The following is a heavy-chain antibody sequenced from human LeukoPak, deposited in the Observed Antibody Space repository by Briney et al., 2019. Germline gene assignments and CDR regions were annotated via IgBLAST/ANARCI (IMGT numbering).Heavy chain of an antibody. CDR2: IFYRESFSYGGTT. V-gene: IGHV4-39*01. D-gene: IGHD1/OR15-1a*01. CDR1: VVAITVYY. Sequence: SETLSLTCTVSVVAITVYYWVWIRQSPGRGLEYIGSIFYRESFSYGGTTFYNPSLQSRVTISVDTSKNAFSLGLSSETASHTAVYYCARQISGNKDYWGQGILVTVSS. CDR3: ARQISGNKDY. J-gene: IGHJ4*02.